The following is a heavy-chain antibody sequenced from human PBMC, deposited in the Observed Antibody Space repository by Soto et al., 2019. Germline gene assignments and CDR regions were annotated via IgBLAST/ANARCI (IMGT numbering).Heavy chain of an antibody. V-gene: IGHV2-5*02. J-gene: IGHJ4*02. Sequence: QITLKESGPTLVNPTQTLTLTCTFSGFSLTSTGVGVGWIRQPPGQALECLALIYWDNDKRYNPSLKSRLTVAKDTSKNQVILTMTNMDPVDTATYYCAHRRGPYSNWNDGDFDYWGQGTQVTVSS. CDR2: IYWDNDK. D-gene: IGHD1-1*01. CDR1: GFSLTSTGVG. CDR3: AHRRGPYSNWNDGDFDY.